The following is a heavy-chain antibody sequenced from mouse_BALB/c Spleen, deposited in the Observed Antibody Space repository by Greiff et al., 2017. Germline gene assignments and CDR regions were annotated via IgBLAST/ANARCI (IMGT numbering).Heavy chain of an antibody. D-gene: IGHD2-14*01. CDR1: EYEFPSHD. V-gene: IGHV5-2*01. CDR2: INSDGGST. CDR3: ARHREVRRWDYFDY. J-gene: IGHJ2*01. Sequence: DVKLVESGGGLVQPGESLKLSCESNEYEFPSHDMSWVRKTPEKRLELVAAINSDGGSTYYPDTMERRFIISRDNTKKTLYLQMSSLRSEDTALYYCARHREVRRWDYFDYWGQGTTLTVSA.